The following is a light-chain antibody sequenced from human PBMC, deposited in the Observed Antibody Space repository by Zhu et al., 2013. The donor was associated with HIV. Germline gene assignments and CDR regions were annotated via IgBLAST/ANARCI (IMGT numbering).Light chain of an antibody. CDR3: QEYGLSPT. Sequence: EIVMTQSPATLSVSPGERATLSCRASQSVSSDFAWYQQKPGQAPRLLIYGTSNRAPGIPDRFSGSGSRTDFTLSISRLDPEDSAVYYCQEYGLSPTFGGGTKVEIK. V-gene: IGKV3-20*01. CDR2: GTS. J-gene: IGKJ4*01. CDR1: QSVSSD.